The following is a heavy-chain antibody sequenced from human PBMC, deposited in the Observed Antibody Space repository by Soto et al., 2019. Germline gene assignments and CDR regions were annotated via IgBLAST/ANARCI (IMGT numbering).Heavy chain of an antibody. CDR2: INAGNGNT. CDR3: ARGYCSSTSCSAYGMDV. D-gene: IGHD2-2*01. V-gene: IGHV1-3*01. Sequence: ASVKVSCKASGYTFTNYAIHWVRQAPGQGLEWVGWINAGNGNTKYSQKFQGRVTITRDTSATTAYMELSSLRSEETAVYYCARGYCSSTSCSAYGMDVWGQGTTVTVSS. J-gene: IGHJ6*02. CDR1: GYTFTNYA.